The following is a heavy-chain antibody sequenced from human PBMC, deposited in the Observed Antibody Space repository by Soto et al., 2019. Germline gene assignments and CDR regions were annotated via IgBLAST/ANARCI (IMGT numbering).Heavy chain of an antibody. Sequence: ASVKVSCKASGYTFTSYYMHWVRQAPGQGLEWMGIINPSGGSTSYAQKFQGRVTMTRDTSTSTVYMELSSLRSEDTAVYYCAREGTIFGVVIRYGMEVWGQGTTVTVSS. D-gene: IGHD3-3*01. CDR3: AREGTIFGVVIRYGMEV. CDR1: GYTFTSYY. V-gene: IGHV1-46*01. J-gene: IGHJ6*02. CDR2: INPSGGST.